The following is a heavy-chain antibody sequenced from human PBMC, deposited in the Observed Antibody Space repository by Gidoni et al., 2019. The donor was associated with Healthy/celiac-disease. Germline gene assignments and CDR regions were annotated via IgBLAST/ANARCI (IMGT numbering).Heavy chain of an antibody. Sequence: EVQLLESGGGLVQPGGSLRLSCAASGFTFSSYAISWVRQSAGKGLEWVSASSGSGGSTYDADSVKGRCTISRDNAKNTLYLKMTSLRAEDTAVYYGAKDFGLAASITMIDYSFDYWGQGTLVTVSS. V-gene: IGHV3-23*01. J-gene: IGHJ4*02. CDR1: GFTFSSYA. D-gene: IGHD3-22*01. CDR3: AKDFGLAASITMIDYSFDY. CDR2: SSGSGGST.